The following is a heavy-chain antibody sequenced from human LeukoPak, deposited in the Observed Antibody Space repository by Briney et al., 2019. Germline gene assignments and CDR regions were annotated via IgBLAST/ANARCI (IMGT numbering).Heavy chain of an antibody. CDR3: ASGFWSGYYTEYYFDY. J-gene: IGHJ4*02. CDR2: INPNSGGT. V-gene: IGHV1-2*02. D-gene: IGHD3-3*01. CDR1: GYTFTGYY. Sequence: GASVEVSCKASGYTFTGYYMHWVRQAPGQGLEWMGWINPNSGGTNYAQKFQGRVTMTRDTSISTAYMELSRLRSDDTAVYYCASGFWSGYYTEYYFDYWGQGTLVTVSS.